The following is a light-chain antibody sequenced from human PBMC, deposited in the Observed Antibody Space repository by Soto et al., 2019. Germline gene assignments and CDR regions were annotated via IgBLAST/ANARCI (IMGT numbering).Light chain of an antibody. V-gene: IGLV1-51*01. CDR3: GTWDSSLRGGV. CDR1: NSNIGTND. CDR2: DNS. Sequence: QSVLTQVPSVSAAPGQTVTITCSGSNSNIGTNDVSWYQQLPGTAPKLLIYDNSKGPAGISDRFSGSKSGTSVTLGITGLQTGDEAEYYCGTWDSSLRGGVFGGGTKLTVL. J-gene: IGLJ2*01.